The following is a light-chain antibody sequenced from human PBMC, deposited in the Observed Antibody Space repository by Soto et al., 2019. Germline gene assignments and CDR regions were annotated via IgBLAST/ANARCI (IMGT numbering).Light chain of an antibody. CDR3: SSYTSTSTLYV. CDR1: SSDIDGYNY. V-gene: IGLV2-14*03. CDR2: DVS. Sequence: QSALTQPASVSGSPGQSITISCTGTSSDIDGYNYVSWYQQLPGKVPKLIIYDVSNRPSGVSDRFSGSKSGNAASLTISGLKAEDEADYYCSSYTSTSTLYVFGTGTKVTVL. J-gene: IGLJ1*01.